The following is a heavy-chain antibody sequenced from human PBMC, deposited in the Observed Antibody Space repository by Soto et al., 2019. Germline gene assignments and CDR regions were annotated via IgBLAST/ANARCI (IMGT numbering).Heavy chain of an antibody. Sequence: EVQLLESGGGLVQPGGSLRLSCAASGFTFSSYAMSWVRQAPGKGLEWVSAISGSGGNTYYADSVKGRFTISRDNSKNTLDLHMNSLRVEDTAVYYCAAVHVEGTVTYYYGMDVWGQGTTVTVSS. D-gene: IGHD4-4*01. V-gene: IGHV3-23*01. CDR1: GFTFSSYA. J-gene: IGHJ6*02. CDR2: ISGSGGNT. CDR3: AAVHVEGTVTYYYGMDV.